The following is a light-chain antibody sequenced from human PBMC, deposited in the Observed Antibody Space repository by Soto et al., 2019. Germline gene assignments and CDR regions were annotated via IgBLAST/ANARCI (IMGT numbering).Light chain of an antibody. CDR2: DAS. CDR3: QQYGTSTGT. Sequence: EILFKQSPGPPALSPRGRAPPSFRASPSVSSNYLAWYQQKPGQAPRLLIYDASSRAPGIPDRFSGSGSGTDFALTISRLEPEDFAVYYCQQYGTSTGTFGQGTKVDIK. J-gene: IGKJ1*01. V-gene: IGKV3-20*01. CDR1: PSVSSNY.